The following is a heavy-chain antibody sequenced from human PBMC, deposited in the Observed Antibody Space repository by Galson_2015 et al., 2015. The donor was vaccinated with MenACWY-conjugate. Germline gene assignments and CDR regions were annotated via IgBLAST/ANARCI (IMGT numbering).Heavy chain of an antibody. D-gene: IGHD2-2*01. CDR2: IYWDDDR. J-gene: IGHJ4*02. Sequence: PALVKPTQTLTLTCTFSGFSLTTTGVGVAWIRQPPGKALEWLALIYWDDDRRYRPSLRSRLTVTKDTSKNRGVLTMTNVDPVDTATYYCAHSGDYCSRTSCYYFDYWGQGAPVTVSS. CDR3: AHSGDYCSRTSCYYFDY. CDR1: GFSLTTTGVG. V-gene: IGHV2-5*02.